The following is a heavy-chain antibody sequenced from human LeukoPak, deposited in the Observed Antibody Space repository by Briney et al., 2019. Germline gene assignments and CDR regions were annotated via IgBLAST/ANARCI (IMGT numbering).Heavy chain of an antibody. CDR1: GFTFSSYA. J-gene: IGHJ4*02. CDR3: AKDRGFAATIPINFDY. CDR2: ISYDGSNK. D-gene: IGHD5-12*01. Sequence: GGSLRLSCAASGFTFSSYAMHWVRQAPGKGLEGVAVISYDGSNKYYGDSVKGRFTISRDNAKNSLYLQMNSLRAEDTALYYCAKDRGFAATIPINFDYWGQGTLVTVSS. V-gene: IGHV3-30-3*01.